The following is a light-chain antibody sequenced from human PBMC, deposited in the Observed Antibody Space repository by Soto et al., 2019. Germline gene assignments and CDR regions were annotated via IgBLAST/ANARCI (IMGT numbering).Light chain of an antibody. Sequence: DIHMTQSPSSLSASAGDRVTITCQASQDIRKYLNWYQQKPGRAPRLLIYGASNLETGVPSRFSGSGYGTDFTFTISSLQPEDIATYYCQHYDNLPPFTFGPGTKVAIK. J-gene: IGKJ3*01. V-gene: IGKV1-33*01. CDR3: QHYDNLPPFT. CDR2: GAS. CDR1: QDIRKY.